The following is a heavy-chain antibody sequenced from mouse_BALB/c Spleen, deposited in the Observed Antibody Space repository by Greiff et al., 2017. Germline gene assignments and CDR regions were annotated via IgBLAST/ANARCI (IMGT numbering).Heavy chain of an antibody. V-gene: IGHV5-17*02. CDR2: ISSGSSTI. CDR3: ARWGWDYAMDY. CDR1: GFTFSSFG. D-gene: IGHD3-3*01. Sequence: EVMLVESGGGLVQPGGSRKLSCAASGFTFSSFGMHWVRQAPEKGLEWVAYISSGSSTIYYADTVKGRFTISRDNPKNTLFLQMTSLRSEDTAMYYCARWGWDYAMDYWGQGTSVTVSS. J-gene: IGHJ4*01.